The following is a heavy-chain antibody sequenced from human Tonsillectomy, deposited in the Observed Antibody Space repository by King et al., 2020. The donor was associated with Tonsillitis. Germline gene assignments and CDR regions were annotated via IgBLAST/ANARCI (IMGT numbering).Heavy chain of an antibody. V-gene: IGHV1-18*04. CDR2: INTYKGNT. Sequence: QLVQSGAEVKKPGDSVKVSCKPSGYTFTSYGISWVRQAPGQGLEWMGWINTYKGNTNYAQRFQERVTMTMDTTTSTADMEMRGLTADDTAVYYCTRERGNYKRGYYCGQGTLFTVSS. J-gene: IGHJ4*02. CDR1: GYTFTSYG. D-gene: IGHD1-26*01. CDR3: TRERGNYKRGYY.